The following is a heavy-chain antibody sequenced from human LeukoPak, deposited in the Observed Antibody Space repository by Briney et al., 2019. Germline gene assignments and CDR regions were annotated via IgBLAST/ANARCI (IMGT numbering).Heavy chain of an antibody. Sequence: GGSLRLSCAASGFTVSSYWMHWVRQAPGKGLVWVSRINSDGSSTSYADSVKGRSTISRDNAKNTLYLQMNSLRAEDTAVYYCARDRYPDAFDIWGQGTMVTVSS. J-gene: IGHJ3*02. CDR2: INSDGSST. CDR3: ARDRYPDAFDI. V-gene: IGHV3-74*01. CDR1: GFTVSSYW. D-gene: IGHD1-1*01.